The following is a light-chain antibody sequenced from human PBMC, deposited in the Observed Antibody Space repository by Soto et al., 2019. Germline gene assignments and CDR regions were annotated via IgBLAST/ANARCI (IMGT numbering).Light chain of an antibody. Sequence: EIVLTQSPGTLSLSPGERATLSCRASQSVSSTYLAWYQQKPGQAPRLLIYGASSRATGIPDRFSGSGSGTDFALTIGRLEPEDFAVYYCQRYDISPFPFGQGTKLEIK. V-gene: IGKV3-20*01. CDR1: QSVSSTY. CDR2: GAS. CDR3: QRYDISPFP. J-gene: IGKJ2*01.